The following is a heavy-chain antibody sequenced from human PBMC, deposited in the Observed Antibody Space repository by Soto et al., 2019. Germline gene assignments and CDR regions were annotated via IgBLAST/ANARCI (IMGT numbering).Heavy chain of an antibody. CDR2: IKSKTDGGTT. J-gene: IGHJ4*02. V-gene: IGHV3-15*05. D-gene: IGHD1-26*01. Sequence: EVQLVESGGGLVKPGGSLRLSCAASGFTFNNAWMSWVRQAPGKGLEWVGRIKSKTDGGTTDYAAPVKGRFTISRDDSKTTLSLQMNSVKTEHTAVYYCTTTVVGAYDYWGQGILVTVSS. CDR1: GFTFNNAW. CDR3: TTTVVGAYDY.